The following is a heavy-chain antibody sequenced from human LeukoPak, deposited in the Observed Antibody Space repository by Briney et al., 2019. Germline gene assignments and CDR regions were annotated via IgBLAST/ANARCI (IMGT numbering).Heavy chain of an antibody. CDR2: IIPILGIA. V-gene: IGHV1-69*04. Sequence: SVKVSCKASGGTFSSYAISWVRQAPGQGLEWMGRIIPILGIANYAQKFQGRVTITADKSTSTAYMELSSLRSEDTAVYYCARVYPEASSWYPTGYFDYWGQGTLVTVSS. CDR1: GGTFSSYA. CDR3: ARVYPEASSWYPTGYFDY. J-gene: IGHJ4*02. D-gene: IGHD6-13*01.